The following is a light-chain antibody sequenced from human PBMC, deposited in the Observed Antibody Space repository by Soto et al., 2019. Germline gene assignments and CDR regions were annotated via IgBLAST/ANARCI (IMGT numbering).Light chain of an antibody. CDR2: EVS. CDR3: SSYTRSSTAI. CDR1: SNDVGGYNY. Sequence: QSALTQPASVSGSPGQSITISCTGTSNDVGGYNYVSWYQHYPGKVPKLMIYEVSNRPSGISNRFSGSKSGNTASLTISGLQAEDEAEYYCSSYTRSSTAIFGGGTKLTV. V-gene: IGLV2-14*01. J-gene: IGLJ2*01.